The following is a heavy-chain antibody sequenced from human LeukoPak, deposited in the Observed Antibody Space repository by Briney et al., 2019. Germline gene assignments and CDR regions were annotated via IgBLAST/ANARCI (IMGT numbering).Heavy chain of an antibody. D-gene: IGHD3-3*01. CDR1: GYPFYTYG. CDR2: ISGNDGAT. CDR3: ARDVPDFWSGFDS. Sequence: ASVKVSCKASGYPFYTYGLSWVRQAPGQGLEWMGQISGNDGATKYAQKFQGRVTMTIDTATSTAYMELTSLTSDDTAVYYCARDVPDFWSGFDSWGQGTLVTVSP. J-gene: IGHJ4*02. V-gene: IGHV1-18*01.